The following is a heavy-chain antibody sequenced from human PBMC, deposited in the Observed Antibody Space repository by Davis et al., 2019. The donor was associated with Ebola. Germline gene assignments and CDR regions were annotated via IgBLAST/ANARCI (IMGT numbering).Heavy chain of an antibody. CDR2: ISSSSSTI. J-gene: IGHJ6*02. Sequence: GESLKLSCAASGFTFSSYSMNWVRQAPGKGLEWVSYISSSSSTIYYADSVKGRFTISRDNAKNSLYLQMNSLRDEDTAVYYCAVTYYYDSSGYYYYYGMDVWGQGTTVTVSS. CDR3: AVTYYYDSSGYYYYYGMDV. CDR1: GFTFSSYS. D-gene: IGHD3-22*01. V-gene: IGHV3-48*02.